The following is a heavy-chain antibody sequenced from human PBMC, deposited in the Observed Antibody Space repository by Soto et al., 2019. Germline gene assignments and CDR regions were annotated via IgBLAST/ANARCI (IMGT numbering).Heavy chain of an antibody. V-gene: IGHV1-46*01. CDR1: GYTFTTYY. CDR2: INPNGGST. CDR3: ARAGYCSGGTCFHGNCDY. Sequence: QVQLVQSGAEVKRPGASVKVSCKASGYTFTTYYMHWVRQAPGQGLEWLGIINPNGGSTTYAQKFQSRVTTTSDTSTSTVYLELSSLRSEDTAVYYCARAGYCSGGTCFHGNCDYWGQGTLVTVSA. J-gene: IGHJ4*02. D-gene: IGHD2-15*01.